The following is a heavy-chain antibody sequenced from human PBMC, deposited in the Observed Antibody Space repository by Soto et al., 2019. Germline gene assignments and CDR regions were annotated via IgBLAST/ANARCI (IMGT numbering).Heavy chain of an antibody. CDR2: ISSGSKTI. Sequence: PGGSLRLSCAASGFTFSGYSVNWVRQAPGKGLEWVSYISSGSKTIYYAESVKGRFTVSRDNAKNTLYLQMNSLRAEDTAVYYCVKAAARGDYWGQGTLVTVSS. CDR1: GFTFSGYS. D-gene: IGHD6-13*01. V-gene: IGHV3-48*04. J-gene: IGHJ4*02. CDR3: VKAAARGDY.